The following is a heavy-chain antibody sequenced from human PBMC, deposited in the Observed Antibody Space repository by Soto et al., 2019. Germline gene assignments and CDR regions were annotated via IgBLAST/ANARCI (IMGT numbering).Heavy chain of an antibody. CDR2: ISYDGYNK. D-gene: IGHD6-19*01. J-gene: IGHJ6*02. V-gene: IGHV3-30-3*01. CDR1: GFTFSSFA. Sequence: QVQLVESGGGVVQPGRSLRLSCAASGFTFSSFAMHWVRQAPGKGLEWLAVISYDGYNKNYADSMKGRFTISRDNSNYTLFLQMNSLRGEDTAVYYCARDHLSVEWLPRPYYYGMDVWGQGATVTVSS. CDR3: ARDHLSVEWLPRPYYYGMDV.